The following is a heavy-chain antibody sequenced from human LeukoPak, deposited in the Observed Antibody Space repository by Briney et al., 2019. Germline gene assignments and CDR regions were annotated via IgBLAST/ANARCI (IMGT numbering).Heavy chain of an antibody. CDR1: GGPFNNFY. CDR2: IYTTGST. V-gene: IGHV4-4*07. D-gene: IGHD6-19*01. J-gene: IGHJ6*03. CDR3: ARGYSSGWYYVDA. Sequence: SEALSLTCTVSGGPFNNFYWSWLRQSAGKGLEWIGRIYTTGSTNYNPSLKSRVTMSVDTSKNQFSLRLSSVTAADTAVYYCARGYSSGWYYVDAWGTGTTVTVSS.